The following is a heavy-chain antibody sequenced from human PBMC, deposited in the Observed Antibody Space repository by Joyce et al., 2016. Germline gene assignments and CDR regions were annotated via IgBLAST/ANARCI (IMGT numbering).Heavy chain of an antibody. CDR1: GGTFSSYA. D-gene: IGHD3-22*01. CDR3: ARGGSTYYPDFDF. CDR2: IIPMLDTP. J-gene: IGHJ4*02. Sequence: QVHLVQSGAQVKKTGSSVKVSCMGSGGTFSSYAISWVRQAPGQGLEWMGGIIPMLDTPNYAQKMQGRVTISADESTNTVYMELTSLRSEDTAVYYCARGGSTYYPDFDFWGQGTLVTVSS. V-gene: IGHV1-69*01.